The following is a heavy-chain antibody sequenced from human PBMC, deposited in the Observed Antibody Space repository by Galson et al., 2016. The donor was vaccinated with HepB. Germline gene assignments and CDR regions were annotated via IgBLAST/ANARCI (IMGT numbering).Heavy chain of an antibody. J-gene: IGHJ4*02. CDR1: GFTFSSYA. Sequence: SLRLSCAASGFTFSSYAKNWVRQAPGKGLEWVAGTSYNGNNKYYIDSVKGRFTISRDDSKNTVYLQMNGLRGDDTAGYYCARVVAVGGNPPFAFDYWGQGTLVTASS. V-gene: IGHV3-30*04. CDR3: ARVVAVGGNPPFAFDY. CDR2: TSYNGNNK. D-gene: IGHD1-26*01.